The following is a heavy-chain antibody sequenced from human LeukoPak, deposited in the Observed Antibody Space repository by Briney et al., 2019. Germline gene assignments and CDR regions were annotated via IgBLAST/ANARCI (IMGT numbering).Heavy chain of an antibody. V-gene: IGHV3-23*01. Sequence: PGGSLRLSCAASGFTFSSYAMSWVRQAPGKGLEWVSGITGTGGSTYYADSVKGRFTISRDSSKNTLYLQMNSLRAEDTAVYYCAKDPPPYYDFWSGCQIPAFDYWGQGTLVTVSS. CDR3: AKDPPPYYDFWSGCQIPAFDY. D-gene: IGHD3-3*01. CDR2: ITGTGGST. CDR1: GFTFSSYA. J-gene: IGHJ4*02.